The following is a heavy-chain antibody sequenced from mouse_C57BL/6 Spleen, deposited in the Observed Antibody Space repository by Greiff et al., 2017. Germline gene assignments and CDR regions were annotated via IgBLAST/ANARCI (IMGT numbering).Heavy chain of an antibody. J-gene: IGHJ4*01. D-gene: IGHD2-4*01. Sequence: EVKVVESGGGLVKPGGSLKLSCAASGFTFSDYGMHWVRQAPEKGLEWVAYISSGSSTIYYADSVKGRFTISRDNAKNTLFLQMTSLRSEDTAMYYCARFDYDGFYAMDYWGQGTSVTVSS. CDR1: GFTFSDYG. CDR2: ISSGSSTI. CDR3: ARFDYDGFYAMDY. V-gene: IGHV5-17*01.